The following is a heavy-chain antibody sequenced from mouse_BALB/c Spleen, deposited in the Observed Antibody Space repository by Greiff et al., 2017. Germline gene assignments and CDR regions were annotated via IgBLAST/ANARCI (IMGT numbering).Heavy chain of an antibody. D-gene: IGHD4-1*01. J-gene: IGHJ2*01. CDR3: TREKGNWNYFDY. CDR1: GFTFSSYT. Sequence: DVKLVESGGGLVKPGGSLKLSCAASGFTFSSYTMSWVRQTPEKRLEWVATISSGGSYTYYPDSVKGRFTISRDNAKNTLYLQMSSLKSEDTAMYYCTREKGNWNYFDYWGQGTTLTVSS. CDR2: ISSGGSYT. V-gene: IGHV5-6-4*01.